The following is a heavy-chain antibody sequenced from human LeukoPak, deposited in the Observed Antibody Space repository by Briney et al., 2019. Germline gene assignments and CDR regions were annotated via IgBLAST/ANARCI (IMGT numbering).Heavy chain of an antibody. D-gene: IGHD1-26*01. V-gene: IGHV3-7*01. Sequence: PGGSLRLSWAASGFAFSRSWMTWIRQAPGKGLEFVANIKEDGGRENFASSVKGRFTISRDNAKDSLYLQMNNLRVEDTAVYYCARDGGYSAFDYWGQGALVTVSS. CDR1: GFAFSRSW. CDR2: IKEDGGRE. CDR3: ARDGGYSAFDY. J-gene: IGHJ4*02.